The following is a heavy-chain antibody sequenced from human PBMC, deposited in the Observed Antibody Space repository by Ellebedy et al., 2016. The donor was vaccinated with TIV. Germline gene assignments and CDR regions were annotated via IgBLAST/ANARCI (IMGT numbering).Heavy chain of an antibody. V-gene: IGHV3-30*18. D-gene: IGHD3-10*01. CDR3: AKSGGAGHCFGAFYGLDV. CDR2: FSYDGKNK. J-gene: IGHJ6*02. CDR1: GCKFDDYG. Sequence: GESLKIPCVAAGCKFDDYGMHWVRQPPGKGLEWVAGFSYDGKNKYYADPVKGRFSISRDTPKNTLFLQMNSLRDGDTAVYYCAKSGGAGHCFGAFYGLDVWGQGATVTVSS.